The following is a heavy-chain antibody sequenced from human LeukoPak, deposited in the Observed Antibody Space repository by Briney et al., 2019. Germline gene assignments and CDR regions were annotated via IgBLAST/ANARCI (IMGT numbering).Heavy chain of an antibody. J-gene: IGHJ4*02. CDR2: ISYDGSNK. D-gene: IGHD6-19*01. CDR3: APATAVAAKLDY. CDR1: GFTFSSYA. Sequence: GGSLRLSCAASGFTFSSYAMHWVRQAPGKGLEWVAVISYDGSNKYYADSVKGRFTISRDNSKNTLYLQMNSLRAEDTAVYYCAPATAVAAKLDYWGQGTLVTVSP. V-gene: IGHV3-30-3*01.